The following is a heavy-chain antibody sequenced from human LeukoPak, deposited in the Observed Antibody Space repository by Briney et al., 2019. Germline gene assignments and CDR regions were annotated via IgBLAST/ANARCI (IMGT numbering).Heavy chain of an antibody. Sequence: SETLSLTCTVSGGSISSYYWSWIRQPPGKGLEWIGYIYYSGSTYYNPSLKSRVAISVDTSKYQFSLKLSSVTAADTAVYYCARDTSRDGYNYDYWGQGTLVTVSS. CDR2: IYYSGST. D-gene: IGHD5-24*01. J-gene: IGHJ4*02. CDR1: GGSISSYY. V-gene: IGHV4-59*12. CDR3: ARDTSRDGYNYDY.